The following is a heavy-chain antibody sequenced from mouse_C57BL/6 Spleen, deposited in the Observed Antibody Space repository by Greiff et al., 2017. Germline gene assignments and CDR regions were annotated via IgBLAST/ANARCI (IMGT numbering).Heavy chain of an antibody. CDR2: IDPETGGT. CDR3: TRKSNYGSSGFAD. J-gene: IGHJ3*01. Sequence: QVQLQQSGAELVRPGASVTLSCKASGYTFTDYEMHWVKQTPVHGLEWIGAIDPETGGTAYNQKFKGKAILTADKSSRTAYMELRSLPSEDSAVYYCTRKSNYGSSGFADWGQGTLVTVSA. V-gene: IGHV1-15*01. CDR1: GYTFTDYE. D-gene: IGHD1-1*01.